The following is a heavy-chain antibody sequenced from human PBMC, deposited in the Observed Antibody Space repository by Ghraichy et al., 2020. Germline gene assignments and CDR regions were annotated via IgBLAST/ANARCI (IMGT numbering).Heavy chain of an antibody. CDR1: GFTFSAYG. CDR3: AKEAGFEYSSSAFDF. V-gene: IGHV3-30*18. J-gene: IGHJ4*02. Sequence: GGSLRLSCAASGFTFSAYGMHWVRQAPGKGLEWLAVIPFDGINKDYADSVKGRFTISRDNSANTLYLQMNSLRAEDTAVYYCAKEAGFEYSSSAFDFWGQGTLVTVSS. D-gene: IGHD6-6*01. CDR2: IPFDGINK.